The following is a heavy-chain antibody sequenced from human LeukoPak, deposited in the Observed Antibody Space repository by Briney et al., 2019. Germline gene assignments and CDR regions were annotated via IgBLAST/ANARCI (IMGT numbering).Heavy chain of an antibody. J-gene: IGHJ6*02. D-gene: IGHD1-1*01. Sequence: GGSLRLSCAASGFTFSTYAMSWVRQAPGKGLEWVAVISYDGSNKYYADSVKGRFTISRDNSKNTLYLQMNSLRAEDTAVYYCARYDARYGMDVWGQGTTVTVSS. CDR1: GFTFSTYA. CDR2: ISYDGSNK. CDR3: ARYDARYGMDV. V-gene: IGHV3-30-3*01.